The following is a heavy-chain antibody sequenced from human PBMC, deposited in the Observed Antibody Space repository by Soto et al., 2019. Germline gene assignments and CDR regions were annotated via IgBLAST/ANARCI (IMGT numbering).Heavy chain of an antibody. Sequence: QVQLQESGPGLVKPSQTLSLTCTVSGGSISSGGYYWSWIRQHPGKGLEWIGYIYYSGSTYYNPSLKSRVTISVDTSMNQFALKLSAVTAADTAVYYCARAAGDIVVVVAAQHFDYWGQGTLVTVSS. CDR2: IYYSGST. CDR1: GGSISSGGYY. CDR3: ARAAGDIVVVVAAQHFDY. D-gene: IGHD2-15*01. J-gene: IGHJ4*02. V-gene: IGHV4-31*03.